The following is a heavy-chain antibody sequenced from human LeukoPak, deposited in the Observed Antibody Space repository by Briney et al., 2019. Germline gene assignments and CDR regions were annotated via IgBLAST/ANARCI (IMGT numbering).Heavy chain of an antibody. J-gene: IGHJ4*02. CDR1: GGTFISYV. D-gene: IGHD3-22*01. Sequence: VKVSCXASGGTFISYVISWVRQAPGQGLEWMGGMIPIFGRVNYAQKFQGRVTITSEKSRSKDYMELSRLRSEDRAGYYCARDXXAEDTFYYDASGYFDYWGQGTLVTVSS. CDR2: MIPIFGRV. V-gene: IGHV1-69*06. CDR3: ARDXXAEDTFYYDASGYFDY.